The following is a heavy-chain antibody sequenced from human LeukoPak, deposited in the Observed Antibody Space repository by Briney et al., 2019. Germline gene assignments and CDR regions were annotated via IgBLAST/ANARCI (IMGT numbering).Heavy chain of an antibody. D-gene: IGHD2-21*02. J-gene: IGHJ4*02. Sequence: PGGSLRLACEVSGFTFSNYAMSWVRQAPGKGLEWVSAISGSGVTTQYVDSVKGRFTISRDNSKNTVYLQMNSLRAEDTAVYFCAKDRHQYCGGDCYSDYWGQGSLVTVSS. V-gene: IGHV3-23*01. CDR2: ISGSGVTT. CDR1: GFTFSNYA. CDR3: AKDRHQYCGGDCYSDY.